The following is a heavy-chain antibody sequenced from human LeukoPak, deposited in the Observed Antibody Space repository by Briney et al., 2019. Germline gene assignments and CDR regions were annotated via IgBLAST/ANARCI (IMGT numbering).Heavy chain of an antibody. CDR2: ISSSSSYI. Sequence: GGSLRLSCAAPGFTFSSYRMNWVRQAPGEGLEWVSSISSSSSYIYYADSVKGRFTISRDNAKNSLYLQMNSLRAEDTAVYYCARESSNVVVPAAPDYWGQGTLVTVSS. CDR1: GFTFSSYR. J-gene: IGHJ4*02. CDR3: ARESSNVVVPAAPDY. V-gene: IGHV3-21*01. D-gene: IGHD2-2*01.